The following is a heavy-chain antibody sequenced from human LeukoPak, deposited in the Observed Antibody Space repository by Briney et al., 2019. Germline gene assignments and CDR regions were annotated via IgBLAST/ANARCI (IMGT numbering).Heavy chain of an antibody. V-gene: IGHV1-8*01. Sequence: ASVKVSCKASGYTFTSYDINWVRQATGQGLGWMGWMNPNSGNTGYAQKFQGRVTMTRNTSISTAYMELSSLRSEDTAVYYCASGPPSGNWFDPWGQGTLVTVSS. CDR3: ASGPPSGNWFDP. J-gene: IGHJ5*02. CDR1: GYTFTSYD. CDR2: MNPNSGNT. D-gene: IGHD6-6*01.